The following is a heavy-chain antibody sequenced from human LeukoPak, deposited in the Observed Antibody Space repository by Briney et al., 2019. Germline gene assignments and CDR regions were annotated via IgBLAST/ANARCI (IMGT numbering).Heavy chain of an antibody. D-gene: IGHD6-13*01. Sequence: GGSLRLSCAASGFTFSSYGMHWVRQAPGKGLEWVAFIRYDGSNKYYADSVKGRFTISRDNSKNTLYLQMNSLRAEDTAVYYCAKDLISSSWGPGAFDIWGQGTMVTVSS. J-gene: IGHJ3*02. CDR1: GFTFSSYG. CDR2: IRYDGSNK. CDR3: AKDLISSSWGPGAFDI. V-gene: IGHV3-30*02.